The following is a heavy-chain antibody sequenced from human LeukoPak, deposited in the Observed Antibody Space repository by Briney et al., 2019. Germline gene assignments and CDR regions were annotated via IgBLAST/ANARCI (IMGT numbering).Heavy chain of an antibody. J-gene: IGHJ4*02. V-gene: IGHV3-11*01. Sequence: SGGSLRLSCAASGFIFSDYYMSWIRQAPGKGLEWVSFISDGGRPLHYADSVKGRFTISRYNAKNSLYLQMNSLRDEDTAVYFCARRYCTPSSCYSDYWGQGALVTVSS. D-gene: IGHD2-8*01. CDR3: ARRYCTPSSCYSDY. CDR1: GFIFSDYY. CDR2: ISDGGRPL.